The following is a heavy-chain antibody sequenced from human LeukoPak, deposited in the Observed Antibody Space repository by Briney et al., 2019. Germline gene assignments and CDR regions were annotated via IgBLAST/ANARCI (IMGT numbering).Heavy chain of an antibody. CDR2: INPDSGGT. CDR3: ARGGHYYSYSMDV. CDR1: GYSFTDYY. V-gene: IGHV1-2*02. Sequence: ASVKVSCKASGYSFTDYYMHWVRQAPGQGLESMGWINPDSGGTNYPQKFQGRVTMTRDTSISTAYMELSRLGSDDTAVYYCARGGHYYSYSMDVWGKGTTVTVSS. J-gene: IGHJ6*03.